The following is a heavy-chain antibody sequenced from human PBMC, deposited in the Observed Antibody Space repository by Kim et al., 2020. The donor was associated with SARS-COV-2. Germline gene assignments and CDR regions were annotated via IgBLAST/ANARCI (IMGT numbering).Heavy chain of an antibody. D-gene: IGHD3-22*01. V-gene: IGHV3-30*02. Sequence: VKGRFPISRDNSKKTLYLQMNSLRAEDTAVYYCAKEAGLDYYDSSGYCMDVWGQGTTVTVSS. CDR3: AKEAGLDYYDSSGYCMDV. J-gene: IGHJ6*02.